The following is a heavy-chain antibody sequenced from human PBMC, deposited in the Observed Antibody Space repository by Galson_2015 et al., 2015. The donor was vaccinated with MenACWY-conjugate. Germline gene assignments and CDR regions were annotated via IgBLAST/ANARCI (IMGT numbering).Heavy chain of an antibody. CDR1: GGSIYSSDHW. Sequence: ETLSLTCSVSGGSIYSSDHWWGWIRQPPGKGLEWIASIHHSETTHYNPSLKSRVSISVDTSKNQFSLKLSSVSAADTAVYYCARLPRGINLILEGSWGQGILVTVSS. CDR2: IHHSETT. J-gene: IGHJ5*02. D-gene: IGHD3-22*01. V-gene: IGHV4-39*01. CDR3: ARLPRGINLILEGS.